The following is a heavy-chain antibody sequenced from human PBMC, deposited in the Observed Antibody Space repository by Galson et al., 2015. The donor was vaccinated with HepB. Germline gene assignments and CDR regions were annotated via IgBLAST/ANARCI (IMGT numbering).Heavy chain of an antibody. Sequence: SLRLSCAASGFTFSDYYMSWIRQAPGKGLEWVSYIGSSSSETNYADSVKGRFTISRDNDKNSLYLQMNSLRAEDTAVYYCAREKGGTLRRGGGFDYWGQGTLVTVSS. CDR2: IGSSSSET. CDR1: GFTFSDYY. V-gene: IGHV3-11*05. D-gene: IGHD3-10*01. CDR3: AREKGGTLRRGGGFDY. J-gene: IGHJ4*02.